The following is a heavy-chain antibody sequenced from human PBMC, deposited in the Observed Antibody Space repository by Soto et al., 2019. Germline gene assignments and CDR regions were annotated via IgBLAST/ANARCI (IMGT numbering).Heavy chain of an antibody. D-gene: IGHD3-22*01. CDR3: ARLRLSSYYYDSSGSDRGGYFDY. CDR1: GGSFSGYY. CDR2: INHSGST. J-gene: IGHJ4*02. V-gene: IGHV4-34*01. Sequence: PSETLSLTCAVYGGSFSGYYWSWIRQPPGKGLEWIGEINHSGSTNYNPSLKSRVTISVDTSKNQFSLKLSSVTAADTAVYYCARLRLSSYYYDSSGSDRGGYFDYWGQGTLVTVSS.